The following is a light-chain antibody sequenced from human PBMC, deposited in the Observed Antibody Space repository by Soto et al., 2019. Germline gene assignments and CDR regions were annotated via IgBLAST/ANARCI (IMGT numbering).Light chain of an antibody. Sequence: DIVLTHSPGTLSLSPWEIATLSCGASQSVSSNHLAWYQQKPGQAPRLLIYGGSSRATGIPVRFSGSGSETDFSLTITRLEPEDFAVYYCQQYSSSRTFGQGTKVDIK. CDR3: QQYSSSRT. CDR2: GGS. J-gene: IGKJ1*01. CDR1: QSVSSNH. V-gene: IGKV3-20*01.